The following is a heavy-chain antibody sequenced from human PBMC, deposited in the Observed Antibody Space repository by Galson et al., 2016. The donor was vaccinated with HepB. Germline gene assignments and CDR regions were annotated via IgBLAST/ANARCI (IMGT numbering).Heavy chain of an antibody. J-gene: IGHJ6*02. CDR2: LSPDGTDK. Sequence: LRLSCAASGFTFNDYWMTWVRQAPGKGLEWVANLSPDGTDKRYAGSVKGRFTISRDNPNNSAFLQMSSLRAEDTALYYCARVDYTDEGINVWGQGTTVTVSS. CDR1: GFTFNDYW. D-gene: IGHD4-11*01. CDR3: ARVDYTDEGINV. V-gene: IGHV3-7*01.